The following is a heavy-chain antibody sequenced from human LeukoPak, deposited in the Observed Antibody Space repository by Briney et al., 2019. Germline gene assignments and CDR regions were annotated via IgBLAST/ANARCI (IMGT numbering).Heavy chain of an antibody. CDR1: GYIFTTCY. D-gene: IGHD6-13*01. Sequence: ASVKVSCKASGYIFTTCYMHWLRQVPGQGLEWMGWISPYSGGTNYAQKFEGRVTMTRDTSISTAYMELSRLISDDTAVYYCARDGQYSSSSDWFDPWGQGTLVTVSS. J-gene: IGHJ5*02. CDR2: ISPYSGGT. CDR3: ARDGQYSSSSDWFDP. V-gene: IGHV1-2*02.